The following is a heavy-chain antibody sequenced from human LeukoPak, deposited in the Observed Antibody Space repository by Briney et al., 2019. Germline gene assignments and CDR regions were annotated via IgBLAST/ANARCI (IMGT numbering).Heavy chain of an antibody. J-gene: IGHJ4*02. D-gene: IGHD6-19*01. CDR3: TGLKGTGWPIDY. Sequence: SGGSLRLSCTASGFTFGDYAMSWFRRAPGKGLECVGFIRSKAYGGTTEYAAPVKGSFPISKDDSKSIAYIEMTDLRTDDQALFYCTGLKGTGWPIDYWGQGALVTVSS. CDR2: IRSKAYGGTT. V-gene: IGHV3-49*03. CDR1: GFTFGDYA.